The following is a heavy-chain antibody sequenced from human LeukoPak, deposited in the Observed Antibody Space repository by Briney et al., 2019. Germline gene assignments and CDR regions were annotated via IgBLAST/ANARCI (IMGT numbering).Heavy chain of an antibody. Sequence: ASVKVSCKASGYTFTSYAMHWVRQAPGQRLEWMGWINADNGNTKYSQKFQGRVTITRDTSASTAYMELSSLRSEDTAVYYCARGHPTSDYYDSSGYTPFDYWGQGTLVAVSS. CDR1: GYTFTSYA. CDR2: INADNGNT. D-gene: IGHD3-22*01. J-gene: IGHJ4*02. CDR3: ARGHPTSDYYDSSGYTPFDY. V-gene: IGHV1-3*01.